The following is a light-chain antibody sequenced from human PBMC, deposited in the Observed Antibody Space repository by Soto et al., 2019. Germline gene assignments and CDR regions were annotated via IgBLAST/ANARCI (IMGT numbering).Light chain of an antibody. Sequence: EIVLTQSPGTLSLSPGERAALSCRASQSVSGSYVAWHQQKPGQAPRLLIYGASNRATGIPDRFSGSGSGTYFTLTITRLETEAFATYYCQQSFSHLTFGGGTPQLTFGGGTKVEIK. CDR3: QQSFSHLTFGGGTPQLT. CDR2: GAS. J-gene: IGKJ4*01. CDR1: QSVSGSY. V-gene: IGKV3-20*01.